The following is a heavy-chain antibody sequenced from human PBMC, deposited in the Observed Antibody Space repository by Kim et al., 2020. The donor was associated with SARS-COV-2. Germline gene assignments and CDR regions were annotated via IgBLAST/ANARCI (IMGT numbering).Heavy chain of an antibody. CDR3: ARGGNYYGGKHYYFDY. D-gene: IGHD4-17*01. Sequence: SVKVSCKASGGTFSSYAISWVRQAPGQGLEWMGGIIPIFGTANYAQKFQGRVTITADESTSTAYMELSSLRSEDTAVYYCARGGNYYGGKHYYFDYWGQGTLVTVSS. CDR1: GGTFSSYA. J-gene: IGHJ4*02. CDR2: IIPIFGTA. V-gene: IGHV1-69*13.